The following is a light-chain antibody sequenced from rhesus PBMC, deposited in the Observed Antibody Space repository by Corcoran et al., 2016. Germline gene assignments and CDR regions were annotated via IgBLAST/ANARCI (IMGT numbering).Light chain of an antibody. CDR1: QGISNN. Sequence: DIQMTQSPSSLSVSVGDRVTITCRASQGISNNLAWYQQKTGKVPKLLIYKASTLQSGIPSRFSGSVYGTEFTLTISSLQTEDFATYYCQHGYGILTVGGGTKVEIK. J-gene: IGKJ4*01. CDR3: QHGYGILT. CDR2: KAS. V-gene: IGKV1-25*01.